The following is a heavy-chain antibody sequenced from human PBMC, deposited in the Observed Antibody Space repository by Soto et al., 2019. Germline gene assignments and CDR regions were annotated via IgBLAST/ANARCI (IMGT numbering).Heavy chain of an antibody. CDR2: INHSGST. Sequence: PSETLSLTCAVYGGSFSGYYWSWIRQPPGKGLEWIGEINHSGSTNYNPSLKSRVTISVDTSKNQFSLKLSSVTAADTAVYYCARERRSGGSCYDYWGQGTLVTVSS. J-gene: IGHJ4*02. CDR3: ARERRSGGSCYDY. V-gene: IGHV4-34*01. CDR1: GGSFSGYY. D-gene: IGHD2-15*01.